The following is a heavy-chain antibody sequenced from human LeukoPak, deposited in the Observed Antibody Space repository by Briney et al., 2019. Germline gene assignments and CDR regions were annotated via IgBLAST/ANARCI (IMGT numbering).Heavy chain of an antibody. J-gene: IGHJ4*02. CDR2: IYSSGNT. V-gene: IGHV4-4*07. CDR3: ARDGSGYSGYENFGY. Sequence: PSETLSLTCTVSGASISGYFWSWIRQPAGRGLEWIGRIYSSGNTNYNRSLKSRVTMSVDTSKNQFSLKLSSVTAADTAVYYCARDGSGYSGYENFGYWGQGTLVTVSS. CDR1: GASISGYF. D-gene: IGHD5-12*01.